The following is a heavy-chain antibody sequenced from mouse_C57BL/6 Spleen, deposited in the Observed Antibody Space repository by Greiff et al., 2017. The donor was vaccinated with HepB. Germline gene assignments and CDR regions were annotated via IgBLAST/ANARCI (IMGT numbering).Heavy chain of an antibody. V-gene: IGHV1-82*01. D-gene: IGHD3-2*02. Sequence: QVQLQQSGPELVKPGASVKISCKASGYAFSSSWMNWVKQRPGKGLEWIGRIYPGDGDTNYNGKFKGKATLTADKSSSTAYMQLSSLTSEDSAVYFCAGDSSGSAWFAYWGQGTLVTVSA. J-gene: IGHJ3*01. CDR2: IYPGDGDT. CDR3: AGDSSGSAWFAY. CDR1: GYAFSSSW.